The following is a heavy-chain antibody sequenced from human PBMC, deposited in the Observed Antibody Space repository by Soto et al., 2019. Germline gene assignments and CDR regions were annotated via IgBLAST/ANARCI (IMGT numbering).Heavy chain of an antibody. CDR1: GFTFRTYD. Sequence: GGSLRLSCAASGFTFRTYDMIWVRQAPGKGLECISYVTNSGSVTSYADSVRGRFTVSRDNAKNSLYLQMNSLRAEDTAVYYCARGATAVDYWGQGTLVTVSS. V-gene: IGHV3-48*03. CDR3: ARGATAVDY. CDR2: VTNSGSVT. J-gene: IGHJ4*02.